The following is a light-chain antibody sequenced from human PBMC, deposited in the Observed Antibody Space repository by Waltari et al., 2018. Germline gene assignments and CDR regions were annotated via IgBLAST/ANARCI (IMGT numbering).Light chain of an antibody. Sequence: EIVLTQSPGTLSLSPGERATISCRASQSVGRTLAWYQQRPGQAPRLLIYGASSRAADIPDRFAGSGSGTDFSLTINRLEPEDFAVYYCQHYLRLPVSFGQGTKVEIK. CDR3: QHYLRLPVS. J-gene: IGKJ1*01. V-gene: IGKV3-20*01. CDR2: GAS. CDR1: QSVGRT.